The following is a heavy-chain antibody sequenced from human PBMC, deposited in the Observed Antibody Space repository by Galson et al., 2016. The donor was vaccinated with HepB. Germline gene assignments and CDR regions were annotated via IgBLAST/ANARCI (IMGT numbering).Heavy chain of an antibody. CDR1: GFSFSNAW. Sequence: SLRLSCAASGFSFSNAWMNWVRQAPGKELEWVGRIKSKTDGGTTDYVAPVKGRFTISRDDSKNTLFLQMNSLKTEDTAVYYCVTAVNRYLYYYNGMDVWGQGTTVTVSS. D-gene: IGHD1-1*01. V-gene: IGHV3-15*07. CDR2: IKSKTDGGTT. CDR3: VTAVNRYLYYYNGMDV. J-gene: IGHJ6*02.